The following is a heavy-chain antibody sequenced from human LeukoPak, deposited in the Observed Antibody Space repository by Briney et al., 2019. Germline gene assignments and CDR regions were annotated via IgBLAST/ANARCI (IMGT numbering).Heavy chain of an antibody. Sequence: GGSLRLSCAASGFTFSSYAMHWVRQAPGKGLEWVAVISYDGSNKYYADSVKGRFTISRDNSKNTLYLQMNSLRAEDTAVYYCARGLPNYTAMVPSSYWYFDLWGRGTLVTVSS. J-gene: IGHJ2*01. CDR2: ISYDGSNK. CDR1: GFTFSSYA. V-gene: IGHV3-30-3*01. CDR3: ARGLPNYTAMVPSSYWYFDL. D-gene: IGHD5-18*01.